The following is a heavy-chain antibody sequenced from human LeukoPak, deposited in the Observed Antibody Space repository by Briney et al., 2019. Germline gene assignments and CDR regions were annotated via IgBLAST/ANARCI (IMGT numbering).Heavy chain of an antibody. CDR2: ISWNSGSI. J-gene: IGHJ4*02. CDR3: ARSLGGAYDY. V-gene: IGHV3-9*01. Sequence: GGSLRLSCAASGFTFDDYAMHWVRQAPGKGLEWVSGISWNSGSIGYADSVKGRFTISRDNAKNSLYLQMNSLRAEDTAVYYCARSLGGAYDYWGQGTLVTVSS. CDR1: GFTFDDYA. D-gene: IGHD1-26*01.